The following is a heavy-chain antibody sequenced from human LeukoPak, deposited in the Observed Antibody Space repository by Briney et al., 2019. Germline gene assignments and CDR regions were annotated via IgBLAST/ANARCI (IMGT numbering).Heavy chain of an antibody. CDR1: GDSLTSGGRY. CDR2: FYSSTRT. V-gene: IGHV4-61*09. Sequence: KSSETLSLTCTVSGDSLTSGGRYWSCIRQPAGKGLEWIGHFYSSTRTTYNPSLESRVTISGDTAKNQFSLKLDSVTAADTAVYFCARCMSELDYGDYAYYYHMDVWGKGTTVTVSS. CDR3: ARCMSELDYGDYAYYYHMDV. D-gene: IGHD4-17*01. J-gene: IGHJ6*04.